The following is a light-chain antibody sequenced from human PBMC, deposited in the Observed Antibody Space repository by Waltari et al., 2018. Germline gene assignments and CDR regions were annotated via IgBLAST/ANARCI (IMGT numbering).Light chain of an antibody. Sequence: IVLTQSPGTLSLSPGERATLSCRTSQSVSRSLAWYQHKPGQAPKLLIHGASTRATGIPDRFTGSGSGTDFSLTISSLEPEDFAIYFCQHYVRLPATFGQGTKVEIK. CDR3: QHYVRLPAT. CDR1: QSVSRS. V-gene: IGKV3-20*01. CDR2: GAS. J-gene: IGKJ1*01.